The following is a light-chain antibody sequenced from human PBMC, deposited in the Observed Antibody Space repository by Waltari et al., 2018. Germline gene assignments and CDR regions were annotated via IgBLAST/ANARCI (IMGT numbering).Light chain of an antibody. CDR1: SSDVGGYNY. CDR2: DVS. V-gene: IGLV2-14*03. Sequence: QSALTQPASVSGSPGQSITISCTGTSSDVGGYNYVSWYQQHPGKAPKLMIYDVSNRPSWVSNRFSGSKSGNTASLTISGLQAEDEADYYCSSYTSSSTLGVVFGGGTKLTVL. CDR3: SSYTSSSTLGVV. J-gene: IGLJ2*01.